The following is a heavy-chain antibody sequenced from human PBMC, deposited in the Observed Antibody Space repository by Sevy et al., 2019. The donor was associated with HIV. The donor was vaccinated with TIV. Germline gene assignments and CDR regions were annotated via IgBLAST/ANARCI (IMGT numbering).Heavy chain of an antibody. CDR2: TYDRSKWYN. D-gene: IGHD3-3*01. Sequence: SQTLSLTCAISGDSVSSSSVAWNWIRQSPSRGLEWLGRTYDRSKWYNDYALSVKNRIIISPDTSKNQLSLQLNSVTTEDTAVYYGARAITIFGLTIMLDPWGLGTLVTVSS. CDR1: GDSVSSSSVA. J-gene: IGHJ5*02. V-gene: IGHV6-1*01. CDR3: ARAITIFGLTIMLDP.